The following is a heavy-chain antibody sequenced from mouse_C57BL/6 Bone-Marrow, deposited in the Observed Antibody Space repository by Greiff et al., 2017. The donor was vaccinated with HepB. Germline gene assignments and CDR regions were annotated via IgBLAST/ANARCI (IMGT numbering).Heavy chain of an antibody. D-gene: IGHD1-1*01. CDR3: ARWDYYGSSYVTFFAY. CDR2: INPYNGGT. V-gene: IGHV1-19*01. CDR1: GYTFTDYY. J-gene: IGHJ3*01. Sequence: EVQLQQSGPVLVKPGASVKMSCKASGYTFTDYYMNWVKQSHGKSLEWIGVINPYNGGTSYNQKFKGKATLTVDKSSSTAYMELNSLTSEDSAVYYCARWDYYGSSYVTFFAYWGQGTLVTVSA.